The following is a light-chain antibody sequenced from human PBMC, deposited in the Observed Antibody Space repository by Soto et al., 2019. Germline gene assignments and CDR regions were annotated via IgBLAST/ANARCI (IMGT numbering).Light chain of an antibody. V-gene: IGLV2-8*01. Sequence: QSALTQPPSASGSPGQSVTISCTGTSSDFGGYNYVSWYQQHPGKAPKLMIYEVSKRPSGVPDRFSGSKSGNTASLTVSGLQAEDEADYYCSSDAGSNLVVFGGGTKLTVL. J-gene: IGLJ2*01. CDR2: EVS. CDR1: SSDFGGYNY. CDR3: SSDAGSNLVV.